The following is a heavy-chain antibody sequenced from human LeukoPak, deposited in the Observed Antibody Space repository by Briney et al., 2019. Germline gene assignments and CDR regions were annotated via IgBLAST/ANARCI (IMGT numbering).Heavy chain of an antibody. CDR3: AKDRSDYGGYPPGAFDI. CDR1: GYTFTSYG. CDR2: ISAYNGNT. D-gene: IGHD4-17*01. J-gene: IGHJ3*02. V-gene: IGHV1-18*01. Sequence: ASVKVSCKASGYTFTSYGISWVRQAPGQGLEWMGWISAYNGNTNYAQKLQGRVTMTTDTSTSTAYMELRSLRSDDTAVYYCAKDRSDYGGYPPGAFDIWGQGTMVTVSS.